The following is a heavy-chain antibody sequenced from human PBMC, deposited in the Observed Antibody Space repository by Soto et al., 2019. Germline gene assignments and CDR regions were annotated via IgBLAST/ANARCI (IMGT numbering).Heavy chain of an antibody. CDR2: ISSSSSYI. CDR3: ARDSVSEYDFWSDTPPESDY. D-gene: IGHD3-3*01. V-gene: IGHV3-21*01. J-gene: IGHJ4*02. CDR1: GFTFSSYS. Sequence: PGGSLRLSCAASGFTFSSYSMNWVRQAPGKGLEWVSSISSSSSYIYYADSVKGRFTISRDNAKNSLYLQMNSLRAEDTAVYYCARDSVSEYDFWSDTPPESDYWGQGALVTVSS.